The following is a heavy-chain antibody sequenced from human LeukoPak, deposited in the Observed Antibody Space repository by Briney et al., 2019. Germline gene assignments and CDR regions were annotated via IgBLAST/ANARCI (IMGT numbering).Heavy chain of an antibody. CDR1: GFTFDDYA. CDR2: ISWSRGSI. D-gene: IGHD6-13*01. CDR3: ARAGYSSSWPAEYFQH. V-gene: IGHV3-9*01. Sequence: GRSLRLSCAASGFTFDDYAMHWVRQAPGKGLEWVSGISWSRGSIGYADSVKGRFTISRDNAKNSLYLQMNSLRAEDTAVYYCARAGYSSSWPAEYFQHWGQGTLVTVSS. J-gene: IGHJ1*01.